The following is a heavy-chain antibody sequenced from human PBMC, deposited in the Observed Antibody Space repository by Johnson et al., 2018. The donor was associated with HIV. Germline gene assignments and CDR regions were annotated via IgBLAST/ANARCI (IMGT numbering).Heavy chain of an antibody. V-gene: IGHV3-20*04. CDR1: GFTFSSYA. CDR2: ISWNGGST. CDR3: ARVTIFGVTKVDAFDI. D-gene: IGHD3-3*01. Sequence: EVQLLESGGGLVQPGGSLRLSCAASGFTFSSYAMSWVRQAPGQGLEWVSGISWNGGSTNYAESVKGRIAMSRDNAKDSLYLQMKNLRVEDTAWYYCARVTIFGVTKVDAFDIWGQGTVVTVSS. J-gene: IGHJ3*02.